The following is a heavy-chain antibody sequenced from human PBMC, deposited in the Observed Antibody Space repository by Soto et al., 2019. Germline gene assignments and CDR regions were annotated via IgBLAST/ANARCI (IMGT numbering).Heavy chain of an antibody. J-gene: IGHJ6*02. D-gene: IGHD1-26*01. Sequence: QVQLVESGGGLVQPGGSLRLSCEASGFTFSDYYMNWVRQAPGKGLEWLSYSDGSSAYTNYADSVKGRFTISRDNAKNSLILKVTSLRDEATALYYWARAVGDYYGMAVGGQGTTVTVSS. CDR3: ARAVGDYYGMAV. V-gene: IGHV3-11*06. CDR2: SDGSSAYT. CDR1: GFTFSDYY.